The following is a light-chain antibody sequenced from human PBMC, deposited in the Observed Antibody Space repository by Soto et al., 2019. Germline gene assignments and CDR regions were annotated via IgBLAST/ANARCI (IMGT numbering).Light chain of an antibody. CDR3: LPDYNYPLT. V-gene: IGKV1-6*01. Sequence: AIQMTQSPSSLSASVGDRVTITCRASQGIRNDLGWYQQKPGKAPKLLIYAASSLQSGVPSRFRGSGSGTDFTLTISSLQPEDFATYYCLPDYNYPLTFGGGTKVEIK. J-gene: IGKJ4*01. CDR1: QGIRND. CDR2: AAS.